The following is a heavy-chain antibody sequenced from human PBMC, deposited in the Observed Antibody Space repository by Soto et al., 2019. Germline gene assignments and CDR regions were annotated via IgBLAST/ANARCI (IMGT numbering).Heavy chain of an antibody. CDR1: GFSLSTSGVG. D-gene: IGHD2-15*01. V-gene: IGHV2-5*02. CDR3: AHRPSYCSGGSCYSGFDY. Sequence: QITLKESGPTLVKPTQTLTLTCTFSGFSLSTSGVGVGWIRQPPGKALEWLALIYWDDDKRYSPSLTSSLTITKDTSKNQVVITMTNMDPVDTATYYCAHRPSYCSGGSCYSGFDYWGQGTLVTVSS. CDR2: IYWDDDK. J-gene: IGHJ4*02.